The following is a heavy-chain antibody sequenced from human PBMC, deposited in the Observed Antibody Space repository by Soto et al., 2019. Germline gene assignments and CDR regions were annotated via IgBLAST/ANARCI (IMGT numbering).Heavy chain of an antibody. CDR3: ARYRREAVAGYTLDN. J-gene: IGHJ4*02. V-gene: IGHV4-59*01. CDR1: GGSISSNY. CDR2: VYNSGST. Sequence: SEALSLNCAVSGGSISSNYWTWIRQRPGKGLEWIGYVYNSGSTNYNPSLKSRVTISEDTSKSQFSLKVNSMTAADTAVYYCARYRREAVAGYTLDNWGQGILVTVSS. D-gene: IGHD6-13*01.